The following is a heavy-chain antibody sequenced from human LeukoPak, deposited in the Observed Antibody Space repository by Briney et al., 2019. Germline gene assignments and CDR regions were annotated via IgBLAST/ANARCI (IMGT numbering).Heavy chain of an antibody. CDR2: INHSGST. V-gene: IGHV4-34*01. CDR3: ARGSDSCRKRYRYYFDY. J-gene: IGHJ4*02. CDR1: GGSFSGYY. Sequence: SETLSLTCAVYGGSFSGYYWSWIRQPPGKGLEWIGEINHSGSTNYNPSLKSRVTISVDTSKNQFSLKLSSVTAADTAVYYCARGSDSCRKRYRYYFDYWGQGTLVTVSS. D-gene: IGHD2-2*01.